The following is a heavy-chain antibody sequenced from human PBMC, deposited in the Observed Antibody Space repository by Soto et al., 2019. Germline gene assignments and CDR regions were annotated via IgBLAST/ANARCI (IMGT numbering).Heavy chain of an antibody. V-gene: IGHV1-69*01. CDR1: GDTFSSYA. J-gene: IGHJ4*02. Sequence: QVQLVQSGAEVKKRGSSVKVSCEASGDTFSSYAISWVRQAPGQGLEWMGGIIPIFGTANYAQKFQGRVTITADESTSTAYMDLSSLRSEDTAVYYCARGVVPAANEEYYFDYWGQGTLVTVSS. D-gene: IGHD2-2*01. CDR3: ARGVVPAANEEYYFDY. CDR2: IIPIFGTA.